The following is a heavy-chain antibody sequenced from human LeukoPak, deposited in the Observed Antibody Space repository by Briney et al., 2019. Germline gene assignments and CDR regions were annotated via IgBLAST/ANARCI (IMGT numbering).Heavy chain of an antibody. CDR2: INHSGST. J-gene: IGHJ4*02. Sequence: SETLSLTCAVSVGSFSGYYWSWIRQPPGKGLEWIGEINHSGSTNYNPSLKSRVTISVDTSKNQFSLKLSSVTAADTAVYYCARGGGVVALYYFDYWGQGTLVTVSS. V-gene: IGHV4-34*01. CDR3: ARGGGVVALYYFDY. D-gene: IGHD2-15*01. CDR1: VGSFSGYY.